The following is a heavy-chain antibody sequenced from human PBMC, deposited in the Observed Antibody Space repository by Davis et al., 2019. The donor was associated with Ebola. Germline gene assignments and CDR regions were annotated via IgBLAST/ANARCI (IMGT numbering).Heavy chain of an antibody. Sequence: PGGSLRLSCAASGFTFSSYAMSWVRQAPGKGLEWIGEINHSGSTNYNPSLKSRVTISVDTSKNQFSLKLSSVTAADTAVYYCARGGPVGDVDYWGQGTLVTVSS. CDR3: ARGGPVGDVDY. D-gene: IGHD2-21*02. CDR2: INHSGST. J-gene: IGHJ4*02. CDR1: GFTFSSYA. V-gene: IGHV4-34*01.